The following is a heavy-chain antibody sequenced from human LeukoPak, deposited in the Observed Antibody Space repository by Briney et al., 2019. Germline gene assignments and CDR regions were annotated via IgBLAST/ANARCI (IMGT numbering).Heavy chain of an antibody. CDR1: GGSFSGYY. CDR2: INHSGST. J-gene: IGHJ3*02. CDR3: ASSLLTADAFDI. V-gene: IGHV4-34*01. Sequence: PSETLSLTCAVYGGSFSGYYWSWIRQPPGKDLEWIGEINHSGSTNYNPSLKSRVTISVDTSKNQFSLKLSSVTAADTAVYYCASSLLTADAFDIWGQGTMVTVSS. D-gene: IGHD3-9*01.